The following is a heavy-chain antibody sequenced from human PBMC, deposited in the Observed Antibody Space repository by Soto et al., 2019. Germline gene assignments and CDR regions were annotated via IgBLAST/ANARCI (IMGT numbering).Heavy chain of an antibody. CDR3: ARRLTTVMPGGIGPRFDP. CDR1: GYSFTSYW. D-gene: IGHD4-17*01. Sequence: GESLKISCKGSGYSFTSYWIGWVRQMPGKGLEWMGIIYPGDSDTRYSPSFQGQVTISADKSISTAYLQWSSLKASDTAMYYCARRLTTVMPGGIGPRFDPWGQGTLVTVSS. J-gene: IGHJ5*02. CDR2: IYPGDSDT. V-gene: IGHV5-51*01.